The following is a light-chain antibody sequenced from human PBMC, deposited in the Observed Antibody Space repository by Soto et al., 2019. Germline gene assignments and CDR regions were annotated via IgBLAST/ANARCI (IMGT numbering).Light chain of an antibody. CDR1: QSVLYSSNNKNY. CDR2: AAS. J-gene: IGKJ1*01. CDR3: QQSYSTPPWT. Sequence: DIVMTQSPDSLAVSLGERATINCKSSQSVLYSSNNKNYLNWYQQKPGKAPKLLIYAASSLQSGVPSRFSGSGSGTDFTLTISSLQPEDFATYYCQQSYSTPPWTFGQGTKVDIK. V-gene: IGKV1-39*01.